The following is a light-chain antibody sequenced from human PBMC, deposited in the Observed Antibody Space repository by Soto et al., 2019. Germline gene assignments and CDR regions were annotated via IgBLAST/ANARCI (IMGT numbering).Light chain of an antibody. CDR1: QSIIDT. CDR2: CAS. Sequence: ERVMTQSPATLTVSPRRRATLXXRASQSIIDTLSWYQQKPGQAPRLLXFCASTRATGIPARFSGSRSGTDFTLTIIRLEPEAFAVYYCQPYGSSPPLTFGQGTKV. CDR3: QPYGSSPPLT. V-gene: IGKV3-20*01. J-gene: IGKJ1*01.